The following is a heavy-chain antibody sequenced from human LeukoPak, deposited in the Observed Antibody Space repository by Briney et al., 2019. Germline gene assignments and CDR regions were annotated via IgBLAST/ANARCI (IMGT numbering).Heavy chain of an antibody. V-gene: IGHV1-69*13. CDR1: GGTFSSYA. CDR2: IIPIFGTA. D-gene: IGHD5-12*01. Sequence: EASVKVSCKASGGTFSSYAISWVRQAPGQGLEWMGGIIPIFGTANYAQKFQGRVTITADESTSTAYMELSSLRSEDTAVYYCARARNEWLWKDHYYYYDMDVWGKGTTVTVSS. CDR3: ARARNEWLWKDHYYYYDMDV. J-gene: IGHJ6*03.